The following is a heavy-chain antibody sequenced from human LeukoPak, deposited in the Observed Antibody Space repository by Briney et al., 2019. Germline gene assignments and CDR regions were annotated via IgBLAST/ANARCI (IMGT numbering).Heavy chain of an antibody. CDR3: AKDPSVSTLFLDY. CDR1: GFTFSSYG. D-gene: IGHD5/OR15-5a*01. J-gene: IGHJ4*02. CDR2: LRNDGSNK. V-gene: IGHV3-30*02. Sequence: GGSLRLSCAASGFTFSSYGMHWVRQAPGKGLEWVAFLRNDGSNKYYADSVKGRFTISRDISKNTLYLQMNSLRAEDTAVYYCAKDPSVSTLFLDYWGQGTLVTVSA.